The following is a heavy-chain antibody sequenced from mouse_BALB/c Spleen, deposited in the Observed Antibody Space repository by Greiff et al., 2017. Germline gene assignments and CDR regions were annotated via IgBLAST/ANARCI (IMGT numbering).Heavy chain of an antibody. J-gene: IGHJ2*01. D-gene: IGHD2-2*01. Sequence: EVQLVESGGGLVQPGGSRKLSCAASGFTFSSFGMHWVRQAPEKGLEWVAYISSGSSTIYYADTVKGRFTISRDNPKNTLFLQMTSLRSEDTAMYDCARDGYDEGDFWGQGTTLTVTS. CDR2: ISSGSSTI. CDR1: GFTFSSFG. CDR3: ARDGYDEGDF. V-gene: IGHV5-17*02.